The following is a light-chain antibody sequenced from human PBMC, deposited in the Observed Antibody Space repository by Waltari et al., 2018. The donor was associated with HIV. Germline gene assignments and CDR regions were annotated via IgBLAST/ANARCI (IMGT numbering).Light chain of an antibody. CDR1: SNDLVRYDL. CDR3: CSYAGITTWV. V-gene: IGLV2-23*02. CDR2: DVT. J-gene: IGLJ3*02. Sequence: QSALTQPASVSGSPGQSITISCTGTSNDLVRYDLVSWYQNQPGRAPKSIISDVTKWPSGVSHRFSGSKSGATASLTISGLQAEDEADYYCCSYAGITTWVFGGGTKVTVL.